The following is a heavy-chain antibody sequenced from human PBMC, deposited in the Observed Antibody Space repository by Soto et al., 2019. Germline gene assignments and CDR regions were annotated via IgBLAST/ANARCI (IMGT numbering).Heavy chain of an antibody. CDR1: GFTFSSDA. J-gene: IGHJ5*02. CDR3: AKDGWFGELPQYNWFQP. V-gene: IGHV3-23*01. Sequence: HPGWSLRLSCAASGFTFSSDAMSFVRQAPGKGLEWVSPISGSGGSTYYADSVKGRFTISRDNSKNTVYLQMNSLRAEDTAVYYCAKDGWFGELPQYNWFQPWGKGTMVTVS. CDR2: ISGSGGST. D-gene: IGHD3-10*01.